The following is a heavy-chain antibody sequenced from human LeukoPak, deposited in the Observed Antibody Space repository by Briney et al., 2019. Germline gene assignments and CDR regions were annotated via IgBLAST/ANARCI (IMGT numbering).Heavy chain of an antibody. D-gene: IGHD3-10*01. CDR2: LSHRGNT. CDR3: ARHNAPRRVGFDF. CDR1: GGSLSTYY. V-gene: IGHV4-39*01. J-gene: IGHJ4*02. Sequence: SETLSLTCTISGGSLSTYYWGWIRQPPGKGLEWVACLSHRGNTWYNPSLESRVTISVDTSKNRFSLNFNSVTAADTALYWCARHNAPRRVGFDFWGQGILVTVSS.